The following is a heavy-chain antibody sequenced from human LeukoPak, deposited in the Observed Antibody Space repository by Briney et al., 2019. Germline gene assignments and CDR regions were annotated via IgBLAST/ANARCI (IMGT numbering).Heavy chain of an antibody. D-gene: IGHD5-18*01. V-gene: IGHV1-69*04. CDR3: ARDQGLTAPPPYGLDV. Sequence: SVKVSCKTSGGTFSSSAITWVRQAPGQGLEWMGRIIPVLNITTYAQKFQGSVTTTADTSTSTVYMELSSLRSEETAVYYCARDQGLTAPPPYGLDVWGQGATVIVSS. J-gene: IGHJ6*02. CDR1: GGTFSSSA. CDR2: IIPVLNIT.